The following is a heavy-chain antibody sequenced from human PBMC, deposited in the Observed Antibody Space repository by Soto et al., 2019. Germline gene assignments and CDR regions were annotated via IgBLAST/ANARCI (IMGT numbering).Heavy chain of an antibody. J-gene: IGHJ3*02. CDR1: GYTFTSYG. CDR3: ARDKEYCSGGSCYRFGLRAFDI. Sequence: QVQLVQSGAEVKKPGASVKVSCKASGYTFTSYGISWVRQAPGQGLEWMGWICAYNGNTNYAQKLQGSVTMTTDPSTSTAYIKQRNLRSDDTAVYYCARDKEYCSGGSCYRFGLRAFDIWGQGTMVTVSS. D-gene: IGHD2-15*01. V-gene: IGHV1-18*01. CDR2: ICAYNGNT.